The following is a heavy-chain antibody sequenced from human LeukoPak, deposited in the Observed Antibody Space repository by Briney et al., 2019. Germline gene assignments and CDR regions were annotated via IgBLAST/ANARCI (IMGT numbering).Heavy chain of an antibody. V-gene: IGHV1-8*03. CDR1: GYTFTSYG. Sequence: ASVKVSCKASGYTFTSYGISWVRQAPGQGLEWMGWMNPNSGNTGYAQKFQGRVTITRNTSISTAYMELSSLRSEDTAVYYCARGDGGIDDYWGQGTLVTVSS. CDR3: ARGDGGIDDY. D-gene: IGHD1-14*01. CDR2: MNPNSGNT. J-gene: IGHJ4*02.